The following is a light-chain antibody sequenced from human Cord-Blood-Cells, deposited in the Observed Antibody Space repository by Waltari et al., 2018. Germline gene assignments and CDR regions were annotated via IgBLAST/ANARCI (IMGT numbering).Light chain of an antibody. J-gene: IGKJ1*01. Sequence: ESVLSQSPGTLSLSPWERAILSCRASQSVSSSYLAWYQQKPGQAPRLLIYGASSRATGIPDRFSGSGSGTDFTLTISSLQPEDFAVYYCQQYGSSPTTFGQGTKVEIK. CDR3: QQYGSSPTT. V-gene: IGKV3-20*01. CDR2: GAS. CDR1: QSVSSSY.